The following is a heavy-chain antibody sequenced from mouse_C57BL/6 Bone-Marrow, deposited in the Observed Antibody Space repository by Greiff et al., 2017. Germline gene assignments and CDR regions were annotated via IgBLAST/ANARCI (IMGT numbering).Heavy chain of an antibody. J-gene: IGHJ2*01. V-gene: IGHV1-64*01. D-gene: IGHD2-12*01. CDR1: GYTFTSYW. CDR2: IHPNSGST. CDR3: ARWGYSFDY. Sequence: QVQLKQPGAELVKPGASVTLSCKASGYTFTSYWMHWVKQRPGQGLEWIGMIHPNSGSTNYNEKFKSKATLTVDKSSSTAYMQLSSLTSEDSAVYYCARWGYSFDYWGQGTTLTVSS.